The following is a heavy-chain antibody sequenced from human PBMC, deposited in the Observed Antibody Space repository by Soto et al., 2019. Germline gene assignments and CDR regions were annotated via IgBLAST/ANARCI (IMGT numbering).Heavy chain of an antibody. CDR3: ARGGRGGFDY. CDR1: GFTFTSYW. J-gene: IGHJ4*02. V-gene: IGHV3-74*01. Sequence: EVQLVESGGGLVPPGGSLRLSCAASGFTFTSYWMHWVRQAPGKGLVWVSRIKSDGSSTNYADSVKGRFTISRDNAKNPVYLQMHSLRAEDTAVYYCARGGRGGFDYWGQGALVTVSS. D-gene: IGHD3-16*01. CDR2: IKSDGSST.